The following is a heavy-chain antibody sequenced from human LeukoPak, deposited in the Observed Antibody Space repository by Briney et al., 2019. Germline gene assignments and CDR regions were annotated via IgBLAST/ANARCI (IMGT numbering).Heavy chain of an antibody. CDR1: GFTFSNYAL. D-gene: IGHD3-22*01. Sequence: GSLRLSCAASGFTFSNYALNWVRQAPGKGLEWIGEMYLSGTTHSNPSVKSRVTISIDKSKNQFFLNLSSVTAADTAVYYCAGLVGRYSSGLYYYYFDYWGQGTLVTVSS. V-gene: IGHV4-4*02. CDR3: AGLVGRYSSGLYYYYFDY. J-gene: IGHJ4*02. CDR2: MYLSGTT.